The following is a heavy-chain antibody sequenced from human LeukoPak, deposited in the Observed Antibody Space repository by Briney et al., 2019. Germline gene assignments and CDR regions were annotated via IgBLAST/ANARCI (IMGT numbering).Heavy chain of an antibody. CDR3: ARDSDGYIDYFDY. CDR1: GFTFSTYG. CDR2: IWYDGSHK. D-gene: IGHD5-24*01. J-gene: IGHJ4*02. V-gene: IGHV3-33*01. Sequence: PGRSLRLSCAASGFTFSTYGMHWVRQAPGKGLEWVAVIWYDGSHKYYADSVEGRFTISRDNSKNTLYLQMNSLRAEDAAVYYCARDSDGYIDYFDYWGQGTLVTVSS.